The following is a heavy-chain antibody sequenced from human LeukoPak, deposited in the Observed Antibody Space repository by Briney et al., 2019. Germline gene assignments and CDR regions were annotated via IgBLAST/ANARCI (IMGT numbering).Heavy chain of an antibody. D-gene: IGHD3-22*01. Sequence: SETLSLTCVVSGASISRHYWSWIRQPPGKGLEWIGYISASGRTNYNPALKSRVTISGDTSNNQFSLRLTSMTAADTAVYYCARHRENSYESSHMGFDPWGPGTLVTVSS. V-gene: IGHV4-4*09. CDR1: GASISRHY. J-gene: IGHJ5*02. CDR2: ISASGRT. CDR3: ARHRENSYESSHMGFDP.